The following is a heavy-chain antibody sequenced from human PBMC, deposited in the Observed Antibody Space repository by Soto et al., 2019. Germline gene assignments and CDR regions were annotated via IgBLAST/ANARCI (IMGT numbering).Heavy chain of an antibody. CDR3: ARQYCSGGSCSPLDY. CDR2: INPSGGST. CDR1: GYTFTSYF. D-gene: IGHD2-15*01. J-gene: IGHJ4*02. V-gene: IGHV1-46*01. Sequence: QVQLVQSGAEVKKPGASVKVSCKASGYTFTSYFMHWVRQAPGQGLEWMGIINPSGGSTSYAQKCQGRVTXTXXXSXRTVYMELSSLRSEDTAVYYCARQYCSGGSCSPLDYWGQGTLVTVSS.